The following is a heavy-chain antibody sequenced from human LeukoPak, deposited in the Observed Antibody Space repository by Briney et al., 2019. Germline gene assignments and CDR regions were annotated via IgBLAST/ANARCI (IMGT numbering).Heavy chain of an antibody. CDR3: ARDGISNYPMEYYYYGMDV. V-gene: IGHV3-21*01. D-gene: IGHD4/OR15-4a*01. CDR2: ISSSSSYI. J-gene: IGHJ6*02. CDR1: GFTFSSYS. Sequence: GGSLRLSCAASGFTFSSYSMNWVRQAPGKGLEWVSSISSSSSYIYYADSVKGRFTISRDNAKNSLYLQMNSLRAEDTAVYYCARDGISNYPMEYYYYGMDVWGQGTTVTVSS.